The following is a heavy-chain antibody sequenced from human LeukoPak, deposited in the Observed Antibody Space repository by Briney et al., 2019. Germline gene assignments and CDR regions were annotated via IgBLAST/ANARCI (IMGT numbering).Heavy chain of an antibody. D-gene: IGHD3-3*01. J-gene: IGHJ6*02. CDR1: GFTFGDYG. V-gene: IGHV3-30*18. CDR2: ISYDGSNK. Sequence: GGSLRLSCAASGFTFGDYGMHWVRQAPGKGLEWVAIISYDGSNKYYTDSVKGRVTISRDNTYNTMYLQMNSLRVEDTAVYYCAKDLECRLWGCGMDVWGQGKRVTVS. CDR3: AKDLECRLWGCGMDV.